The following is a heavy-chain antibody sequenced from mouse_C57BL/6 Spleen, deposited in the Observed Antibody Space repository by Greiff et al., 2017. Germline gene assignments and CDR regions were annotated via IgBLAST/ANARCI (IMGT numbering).Heavy chain of an antibody. D-gene: IGHD3-1*01. CDR2: IRLKSDNYAT. CDR1: GFTFSNYW. J-gene: IGHJ2*01. CDR3: TRGYAMDY. V-gene: IGHV6-3*01. Sequence: EVKLVESGGGLVQPGGSMKLSCVASGFTFSNYWMNWVRQSPEKGLEWVAQIRLKSDNYATHYAESVKGRFTISRDDSKSSVYLQMNNLRAEDTGIYYCTRGYAMDYWGQGTTLTVSS.